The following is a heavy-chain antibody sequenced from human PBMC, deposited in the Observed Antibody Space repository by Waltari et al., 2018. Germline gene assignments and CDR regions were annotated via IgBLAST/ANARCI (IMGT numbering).Heavy chain of an antibody. CDR1: GGSISSGGYY. J-gene: IGHJ2*01. CDR2: IYYSGST. Sequence: QVQLQESGPGLMKPSQTLSRTCTVSGGSISSGGYYWSWIRQHQGTGLEWIGYIYYSGSTYYHPSLKSRVTISVDTSKNQFSLKLSSVTAADTAVYYCARQWYYYDSSGGSHFDLWGRGTLVTVSS. CDR3: ARQWYYYDSSGGSHFDL. D-gene: IGHD3-22*01. V-gene: IGHV4-31*03.